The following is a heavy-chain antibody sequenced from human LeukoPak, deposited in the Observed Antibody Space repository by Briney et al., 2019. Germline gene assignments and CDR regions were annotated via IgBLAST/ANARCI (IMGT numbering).Heavy chain of an antibody. J-gene: IGHJ5*02. CDR2: ITSTSSYK. V-gene: IGHV3-21*01. D-gene: IGHD6-19*01. Sequence: GGSLRLSCAAPGFTFSNYNMNWVRQAPGKGLEWISSITSTSSYKFYADSVKGRFTISRDNSKNTLYLQMNSLRAEDTAVYYCARGQARLAWFDPWGQGTLVTVSS. CDR3: ARGQARLAWFDP. CDR1: GFTFSNYN.